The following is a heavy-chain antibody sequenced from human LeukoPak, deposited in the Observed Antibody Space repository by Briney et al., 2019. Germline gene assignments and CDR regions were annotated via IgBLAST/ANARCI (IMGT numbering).Heavy chain of an antibody. CDR3: ARGPRVDTAMAYYYYYGMDV. J-gene: IGHJ6*02. CDR1: GGSFSGYY. CDR2: INHSGST. D-gene: IGHD5-18*01. Sequence: SETLSLTCAVYGGSFSGYYWSWIRQPPGKGLEWIGEINHSGSTNYNPSLKSRVTISVDTSKNQFSLKLSSVTAADTAVYYCARGPRVDTAMAYYYYYGMDVRGQGTTVTVSS. V-gene: IGHV4-34*01.